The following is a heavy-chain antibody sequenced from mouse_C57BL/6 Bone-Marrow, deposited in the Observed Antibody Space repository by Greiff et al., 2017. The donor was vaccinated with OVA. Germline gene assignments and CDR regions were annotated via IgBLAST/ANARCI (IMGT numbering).Heavy chain of an antibody. J-gene: IGHJ4*01. CDR3: TGVKTGDAMDY. CDR1: GFTFSNYW. V-gene: IGHV6-3*01. CDR2: IRLKSDNYAT. Sequence: EVKLLESGGGLVQPGGSMKLSCVASGFTFSNYWMNWVRQSPEKGLEWVAQIRLKSDNYATHYAESVKGRFTISRDESKSIVYLQMSNLRAEDTGIYYCTGVKTGDAMDYWGQGTSVTVSS.